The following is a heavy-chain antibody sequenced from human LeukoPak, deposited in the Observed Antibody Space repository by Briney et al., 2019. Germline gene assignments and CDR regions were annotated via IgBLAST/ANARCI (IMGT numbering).Heavy chain of an antibody. J-gene: IGHJ6*03. Sequence: PSQTLFLSCSVPGGSISSGSYYWSWIRQPGGKGLEWIGRIYTNGSTNYNPSHTTRVTISVDTSKTQFSLKLSSVTAAATAVYYCARSLVSGYVGTVYYYYTTDVSGKETTGT. V-gene: IGHV4-61*02. CDR1: GGSISSGSYY. CDR3: ARSLVSGYVGTVYYYYTTDV. D-gene: IGHD5-12*01. CDR2: IYTNGST.